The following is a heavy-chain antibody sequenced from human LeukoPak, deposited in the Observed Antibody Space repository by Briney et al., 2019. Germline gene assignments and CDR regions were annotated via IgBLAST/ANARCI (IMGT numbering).Heavy chain of an antibody. D-gene: IGHD3-22*01. CDR1: GFTFSSAW. Sequence: GGSLRLSCAASGFTFSSAWMNWVRQAPGKGLQWVARIKSNTDGWTTDHAAPVNGRFTISRDDSKNTLYLQMNNLKIEDTAVYYCLANGYSFDNSGYFYFDYWGQGALVTVSS. CDR2: IKSNTDGWTT. CDR3: LANGYSFDNSGYFYFDY. V-gene: IGHV3-15*01. J-gene: IGHJ4*02.